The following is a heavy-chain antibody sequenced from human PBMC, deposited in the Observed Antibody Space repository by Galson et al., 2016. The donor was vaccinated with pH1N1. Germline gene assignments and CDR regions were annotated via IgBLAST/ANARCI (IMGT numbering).Heavy chain of an antibody. J-gene: IGHJ6*03. V-gene: IGHV2-70*11. CDR1: GFSLRTSGMS. D-gene: IGHD6-19*01. CDR3: AGAPGAGPGTNNGNYLDV. Sequence: PALVKPPQTLTLTCTFSGFSLRTSGMSVSWIRQPPGKALEWLARIAWDDDKYYRTSLKTRLTISKDTSKNQVVLTMTNMDPVDTASYYCAGAPGAGPGTNNGNYLDVWGQGTTVTVSS. CDR2: IAWDDDK.